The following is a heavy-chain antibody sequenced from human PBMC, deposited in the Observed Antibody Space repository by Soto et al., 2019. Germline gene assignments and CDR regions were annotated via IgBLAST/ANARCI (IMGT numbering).Heavy chain of an antibody. Sequence: SETLSLTCTVSGGSINRIDYYWGWIRQPPGQGLECIGSICYGVNAYYIQTLGSRLTLSLGTLEGQFSLKLSSVTAADTAVYYCAPSSVSSLLNHWYFDLWGRGFLV. J-gene: IGHJ2*01. CDR3: APSSVSSLLNHWYFDL. CDR2: ICYGVNA. V-gene: IGHV4-39*01. CDR1: GGSINRIDYY.